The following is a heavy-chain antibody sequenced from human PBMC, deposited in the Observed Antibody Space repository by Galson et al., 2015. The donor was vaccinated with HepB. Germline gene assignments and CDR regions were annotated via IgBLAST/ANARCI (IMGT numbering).Heavy chain of an antibody. CDR3: ARGRIVATIRY. D-gene: IGHD5-12*01. CDR2: INHSGST. V-gene: IGHV4-34*01. CDR1: GGSFSDYY. Sequence: SETLSLTCAVYGGSFSDYYWSWIRQPPGKGLEWIGEINHSGSTNYNPSLKSRVTISVDTSKNQFSLKLSSVTAADTAVYYCARGRIVATIRYWGQGTLVTVSS. J-gene: IGHJ4*02.